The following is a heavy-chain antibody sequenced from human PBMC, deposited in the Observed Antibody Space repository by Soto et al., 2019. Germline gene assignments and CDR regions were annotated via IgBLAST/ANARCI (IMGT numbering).Heavy chain of an antibody. V-gene: IGHV1-46*01. CDR2: ISPSGGIT. J-gene: IGHJ4*02. D-gene: IGHD2-21*01. CDR1: GYTFTNYY. Sequence: QVQLVQSGAEVRKPGASVKVSCKTSGYTFTNYYIHWVRQAPGEGLEWMGIISPSGGITDYAQKLQGRVTMTRDTSTSTVYMELRSLRSEDTAVYYCARGETYYFDYWGRGTLVTVSS. CDR3: ARGETYYFDY.